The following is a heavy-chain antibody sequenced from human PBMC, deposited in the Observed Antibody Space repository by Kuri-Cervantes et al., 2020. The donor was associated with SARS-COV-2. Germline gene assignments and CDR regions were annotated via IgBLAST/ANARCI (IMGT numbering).Heavy chain of an antibody. CDR3: ATYGEDFDI. V-gene: IGHV4-61*09. CDR1: GGSISSGSYY. D-gene: IGHD4-17*01. CDR2: TYTSGST. J-gene: IGHJ3*02. Sequence: SETLSLTCTVSGGSISSGSYYWSWIRQPAGKGLEWIGYTYTSGSTNYNPSLKSRVTMSVDTSKNQFSLKLSSVTAADTAVYYCATYGEDFDIWGQGTMVTVSS.